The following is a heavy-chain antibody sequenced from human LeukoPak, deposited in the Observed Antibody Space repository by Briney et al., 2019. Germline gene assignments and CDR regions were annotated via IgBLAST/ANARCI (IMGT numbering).Heavy chain of an antibody. J-gene: IGHJ1*01. Sequence: SETLSLTCAVYGGFFKRYYWSWLRQPPGKGLEWIGEINHSGSTNYNPSLKSRVTISVDTSKNQFSLKLSSVTAADTAVYYCARALYIYDESSGANFQHWGQGTLVTVSS. CDR3: ARALYIYDESSGANFQH. CDR1: GGFFKRYY. V-gene: IGHV4-34*01. D-gene: IGHD3-22*01. CDR2: INHSGST.